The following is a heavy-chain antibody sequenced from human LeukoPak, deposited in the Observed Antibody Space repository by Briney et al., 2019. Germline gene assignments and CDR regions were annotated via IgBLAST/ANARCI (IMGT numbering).Heavy chain of an antibody. D-gene: IGHD2-2*01. CDR2: IYTSGST. Sequence: SETLSLTCTVSGGSISIGSYYWSWIRQPAGKGLEWIGRIYTSGSTNYNPSLKSRVTISVDTSKNQFSLKLSSVTAADTAVYYCARGVVVPAAHFDYWGQGTLVTVSS. V-gene: IGHV4-61*02. CDR3: ARGVVVPAAHFDY. CDR1: GGSISIGSYY. J-gene: IGHJ4*02.